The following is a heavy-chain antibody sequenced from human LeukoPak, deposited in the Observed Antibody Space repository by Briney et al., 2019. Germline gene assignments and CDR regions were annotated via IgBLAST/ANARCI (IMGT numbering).Heavy chain of an antibody. J-gene: IGHJ5*02. D-gene: IGHD6-13*01. CDR3: ARDRSNIAASDGWFDP. CDR2: ISSSSSYI. V-gene: IGHV3-21*01. CDR1: GFTFSSYN. Sequence: GGSLRLTCVASGFTFSSYNMNWVCQAPGKGLEWVSSISSSSSYIYYADSVKGRFTVSRDNAKNSLFLQMNSLRAEDTAVYYCARDRSNIAASDGWFDPWGQGTLVTVSS.